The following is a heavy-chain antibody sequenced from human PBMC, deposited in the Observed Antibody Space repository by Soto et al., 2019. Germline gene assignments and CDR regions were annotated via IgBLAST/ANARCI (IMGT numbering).Heavy chain of an antibody. D-gene: IGHD1-26*01. CDR3: ARVRSGTYFGVYYNGMDV. V-gene: IGHV1-69*01. J-gene: IGHJ6*02. CDR1: GGTFSNYA. CDR2: IIPMIGTA. Sequence: QVQLVQSASEVKKPGSSAKVSCKASGGTFSNYAFSWVRQAPGQGLEWMGGIIPMIGTANYAEKFQGRVKITADESTSTVYMELSRLRSEDTALYYCARVRSGTYFGVYYNGMDVWGQGTAVTVSS.